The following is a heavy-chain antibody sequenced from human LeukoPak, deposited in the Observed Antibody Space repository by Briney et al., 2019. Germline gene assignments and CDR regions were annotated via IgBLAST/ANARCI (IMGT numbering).Heavy chain of an antibody. J-gene: IGHJ4*02. CDR3: ARVRELLWLGELFFDY. D-gene: IGHD3-10*01. Sequence: PSETLSLTCTVSGGSISSYYWSWIRQPPGKGLEWIGYIYYSGSTNYNPSLKSRVTISVDTSKNQFSLKLSSVTAADTAVYYCARVRELLWLGELFFDYWGQGTLVTVSS. CDR2: IYYSGST. V-gene: IGHV4-59*01. CDR1: GGSISSYY.